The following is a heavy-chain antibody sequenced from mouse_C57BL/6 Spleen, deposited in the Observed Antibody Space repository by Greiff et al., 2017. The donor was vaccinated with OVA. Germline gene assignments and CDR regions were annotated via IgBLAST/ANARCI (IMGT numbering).Heavy chain of an antibody. CDR1: GYTFTSYW. CDR2: INPSSGYT. V-gene: IGHV1-7*01. J-gene: IGHJ2*01. CDR3: ATNWDY. D-gene: IGHD4-1*02. Sequence: QVQLQQSGAELAKPGASVKLSCKASGYTFTSYWMHWVKQRPGQGLEWIGDINPSSGYTKYNQKFKDKATLTADNTSSTAYMQLSSLTYDDSAVYYCATNWDYWGQGTTLTVSS.